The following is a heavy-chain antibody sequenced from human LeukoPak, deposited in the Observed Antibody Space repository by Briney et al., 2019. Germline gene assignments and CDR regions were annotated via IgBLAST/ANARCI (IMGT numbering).Heavy chain of an antibody. D-gene: IGHD4-11*01. V-gene: IGHV4-59*11. J-gene: IGHJ4*02. CDR3: ARYSNHVDYFDS. Sequence: SETLSLTCAVSDDSFSSHYWTWIRQPPGKGLEWIAYVYYTGTSNYNPSLKSRVTISIDTSKNQFSLKLISVTAADTAVYYCARYSNHVDYFDSWGQGTLVTVSS. CDR1: DDSFSSHY. CDR2: VYYTGTS.